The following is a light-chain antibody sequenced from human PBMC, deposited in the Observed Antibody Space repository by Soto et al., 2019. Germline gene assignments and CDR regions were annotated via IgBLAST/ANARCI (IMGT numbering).Light chain of an antibody. CDR1: QSIGTH. J-gene: IGKJ2*01. V-gene: IGKV1-5*01. Sequence: GDRVTITCRASQSIGTHLAWYQQKPGKAPEVLIYDASTLESGVPSSFSGSESGTKFTLTISNLRPDDFATYYCQQYSTNLYTFGQGTQLEIK. CDR3: QQYSTNLYT. CDR2: DAS.